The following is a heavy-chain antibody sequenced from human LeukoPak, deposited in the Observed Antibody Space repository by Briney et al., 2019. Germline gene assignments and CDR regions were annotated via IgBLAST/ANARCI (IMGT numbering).Heavy chain of an antibody. CDR2: IYYSGST. V-gene: IGHV4-59*08. CDR1: GGSISSYY. J-gene: IGHJ3*02. D-gene: IGHD5-12*01. CDR3: ARHSRSGYSGYENAFDI. Sequence: ASESLSLTCTVSGGSISSYYWSWIRQPPGKGLEWIGHIYYSGSTNYNPSLKSRVTVSVDTSKNQFSLKLSSVTAADTAVYYCARHSRSGYSGYENAFDIWGQGTIVPVSS.